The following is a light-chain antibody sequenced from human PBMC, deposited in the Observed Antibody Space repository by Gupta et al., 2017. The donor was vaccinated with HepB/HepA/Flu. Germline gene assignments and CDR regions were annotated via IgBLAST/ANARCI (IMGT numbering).Light chain of an antibody. CDR3: QQYGSSPFT. CDR1: QNVSSSY. J-gene: IGKJ3*01. CDR2: GAS. V-gene: IGKV3-20*01. Sequence: EIVLMQSPGPLSLSPGERATLSCRASQNVSSSYLAWYQQKPGQAPRLLIYGASSRATGIPDRFSGSGSGTDFTLTISRLEPEDFAVYYCQQYGSSPFTFGPGTKVDIK.